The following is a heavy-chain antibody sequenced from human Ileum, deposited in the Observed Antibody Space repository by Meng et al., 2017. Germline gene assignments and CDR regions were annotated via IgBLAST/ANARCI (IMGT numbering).Heavy chain of an antibody. CDR1: GITFSDYY. D-gene: IGHD1-26*01. Sequence: QLVGSGGGLAKPGGSLRLSCAASGITFSDYYMSWIRQAPGKGLEWVSYISNSGSNIYYVDSVKGRFTISRDNAKNSLYLQMNSLRAEDTAVYYCATLSYSSLGYWGQGTLVTVSS. CDR2: ISNSGSNI. CDR3: ATLSYSSLGY. V-gene: IGHV3-11*01. J-gene: IGHJ4*02.